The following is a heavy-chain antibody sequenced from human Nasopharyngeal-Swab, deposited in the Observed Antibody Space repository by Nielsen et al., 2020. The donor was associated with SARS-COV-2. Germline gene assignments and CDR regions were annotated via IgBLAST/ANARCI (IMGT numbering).Heavy chain of an antibody. J-gene: IGHJ6*02. CDR3: AKDHQLIRNYYYYDMDV. V-gene: IGHV3-30*18. Sequence: VRQAPGKGLEWMAVISYDGIKKYYADSVKGRFTLSRDNSKNTLYLQMNSLRTEDTAVYYCAKDHQLIRNYYYYDMDVWGQGTTVTVPS. D-gene: IGHD2-8*01. CDR2: ISYDGIKK.